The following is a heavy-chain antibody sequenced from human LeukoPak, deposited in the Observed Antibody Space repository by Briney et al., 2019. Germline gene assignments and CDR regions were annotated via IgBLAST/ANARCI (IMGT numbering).Heavy chain of an antibody. CDR2: FDPEDGET. CDR1: GYTHTEMS. J-gene: IGHJ6*02. Sequence: GASVKVSCKVSGYTHTEMSIHWVRQAPGGALEWMGGFDPEDGETVYAPKFQGRVTMTEDTSADTAYMELSSLRSEDTAVYYCTTCLNGAGQPVAIYYYGMDVWGQGTTVTVSS. CDR3: TTCLNGAGQPVAIYYYGMDV. D-gene: IGHD2-2*01. V-gene: IGHV1-24*01.